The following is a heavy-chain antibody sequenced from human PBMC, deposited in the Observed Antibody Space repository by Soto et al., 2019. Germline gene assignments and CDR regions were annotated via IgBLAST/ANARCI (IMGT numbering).Heavy chain of an antibody. D-gene: IGHD3-3*01. CDR1: GYTFTSYY. V-gene: IGHV1-46*01. J-gene: IGHJ5*02. CDR2: INPSGGST. CDR3: ARWFLEWLSHNNWFDP. Sequence: EASVKVSCKASGYTFTSYYMHWVRQAPGQGLEWMGIINPSGGSTSYAQKFQGRVTMTRDTSTSTVYMELSSLRSEDTAVYYCARWFLEWLSHNNWFDPWGQGTLVTVSS.